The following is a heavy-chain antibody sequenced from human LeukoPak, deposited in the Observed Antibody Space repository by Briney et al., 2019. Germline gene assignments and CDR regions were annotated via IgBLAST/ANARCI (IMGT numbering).Heavy chain of an antibody. D-gene: IGHD3-10*01. CDR2: IIPIFGTA. Sequence: SLKVSCKASGGTFSSYTFSWARQAPGQGLEWMGGIIPIFGTANYAQKFQGRVTITADESTSTAYMELSSLRSEDTAVYYCASASHITMLRGANDYWGQGTLVTVSS. CDR1: GGTFSSYT. CDR3: ASASHITMLRGANDY. J-gene: IGHJ4*02. V-gene: IGHV1-69*01.